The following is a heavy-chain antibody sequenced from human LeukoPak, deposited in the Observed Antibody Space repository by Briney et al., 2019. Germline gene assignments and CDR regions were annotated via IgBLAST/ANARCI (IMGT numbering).Heavy chain of an antibody. Sequence: PGGSLRLSCAASGFSFSSYAMSWVRQAPGKGLEWVSATSGSGGGTYYADSVKGRFSISRDNSKNTLYLQMNSLRAEDTAVYYCAKEAALADGGYWGQGTLVTVSS. D-gene: IGHD4-23*01. V-gene: IGHV3-23*01. CDR1: GFSFSSYA. J-gene: IGHJ4*02. CDR2: TSGSGGGT. CDR3: AKEAALADGGY.